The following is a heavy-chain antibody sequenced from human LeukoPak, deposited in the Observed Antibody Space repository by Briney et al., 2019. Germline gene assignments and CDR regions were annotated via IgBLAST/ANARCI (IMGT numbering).Heavy chain of an antibody. V-gene: IGHV3-66*02. J-gene: IGHJ4*02. CDR2: IYSGGNT. Sequence: GGSLRLSCAASGFTVSTTYMTWVRQAPGKGLEWVSVIYSGGNTYHTDSVKGRLTIFRDNSENTLYLQMNSLRAEDTAVYYCASNGGNSGTFLQLDYWGQGTLVTVSS. D-gene: IGHD1-26*01. CDR1: GFTVSTTY. CDR3: ASNGGNSGTFLQLDY.